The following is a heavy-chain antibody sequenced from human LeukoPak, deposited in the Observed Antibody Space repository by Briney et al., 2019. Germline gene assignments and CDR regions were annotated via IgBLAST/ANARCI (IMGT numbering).Heavy chain of an antibody. D-gene: IGHD2-2*01. J-gene: IGHJ4*02. CDR3: ARQYCSSTSCYGGIWDY. CDR1: GGSISSYY. V-gene: IGHV4-4*07. Sequence: SETLSLTCTVSGGSISSYYWSWIRQPAGKRLEWIGRIYTSGSTNYNPSLKSRVTMSVDTSKNQFSLKLSPVTAADTAVYYCARQYCSSTSCYGGIWDYWGQGTLVTVSS. CDR2: IYTSGST.